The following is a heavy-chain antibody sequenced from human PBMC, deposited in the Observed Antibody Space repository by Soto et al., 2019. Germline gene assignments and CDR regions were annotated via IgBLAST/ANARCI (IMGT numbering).Heavy chain of an antibody. J-gene: IGHJ4*02. V-gene: IGHV3-49*03. D-gene: IGHD6-19*01. CDR2: IRSKAYGGTT. Sequence: GGSLRLSCTASGFTFGDYAMSWFRQAPGKGLEWVGFIRSKAYGGTTEYAASVKGRFTISRDDSKSIAYLQMNSLKTEDTAVYYCTTVTGYSSGWFGKRGGYWGQGTLVTVSS. CDR1: GFTFGDYA. CDR3: TTVTGYSSGWFGKRGGY.